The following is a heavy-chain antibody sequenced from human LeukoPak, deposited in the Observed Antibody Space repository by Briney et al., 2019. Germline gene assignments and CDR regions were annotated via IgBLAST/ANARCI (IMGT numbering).Heavy chain of an antibody. Sequence: GGSLRLSCAASGFTFSSFAMTWVRQAPGKGLEWVSTISDSGGSTYYADAVKGRFTISRDNSKDTLYAQMNSLRAEDAAVYYCAKSHSVAQRGYFDYWGQGTLVTVSS. CDR2: ISDSGGST. CDR3: AKSHSVAQRGYFDY. CDR1: GFTFSSFA. J-gene: IGHJ4*02. D-gene: IGHD2-15*01. V-gene: IGHV3-23*01.